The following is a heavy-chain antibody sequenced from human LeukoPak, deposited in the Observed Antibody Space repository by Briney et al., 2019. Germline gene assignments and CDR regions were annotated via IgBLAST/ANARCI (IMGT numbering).Heavy chain of an antibody. D-gene: IGHD3-3*01. J-gene: IGHJ5*02. CDR1: GYTFTSYG. Sequence: ASVKVSCKASGYTFTSYGISWVRQAPGQGLEWMGWISAYNGNTNYAQKRQGRVTMTTETSTSPAYMGIRSVRSEDTAAYFCARNGALRFLEWLSNWSAPWGQGTPVTVSS. CDR2: ISAYNGNT. V-gene: IGHV1-18*01. CDR3: ARNGALRFLEWLSNWSAP.